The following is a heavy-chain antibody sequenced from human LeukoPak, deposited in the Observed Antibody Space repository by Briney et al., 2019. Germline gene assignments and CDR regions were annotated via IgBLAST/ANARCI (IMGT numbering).Heavy chain of an antibody. Sequence: ASVKVSCKASGGTFSSYAISWVRQAPGQGLEWMGGIIPIFGTANYAQKFQGRVTITADKSTSTVYMELSSLRSEDTAVYYCARDTIVGATAFDYWGQGTLVTVSS. D-gene: IGHD1-26*01. J-gene: IGHJ4*02. CDR2: IIPIFGTA. CDR3: ARDTIVGATAFDY. V-gene: IGHV1-69*06. CDR1: GGTFSSYA.